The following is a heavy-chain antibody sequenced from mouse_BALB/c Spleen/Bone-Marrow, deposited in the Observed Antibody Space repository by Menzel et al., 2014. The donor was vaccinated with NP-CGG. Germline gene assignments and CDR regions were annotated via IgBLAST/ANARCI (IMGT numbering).Heavy chain of an antibody. D-gene: IGHD1-1*01. CDR3: ARRLRYYSDY. CDR2: ISSGGGST. V-gene: IGHV5-12-1*01. Sequence: EVKLVESGGGLVKPGGSLKLSCAASGFAFSSYDMSWVRQTPEKRLEWVAYISSGGGSTYYPDTVKGRFTISRDNAKNTLYLQMSSLKFEDTAMYYCARRLRYYSDYWGQGTTLTVSS. CDR1: GFAFSSYD. J-gene: IGHJ2*01.